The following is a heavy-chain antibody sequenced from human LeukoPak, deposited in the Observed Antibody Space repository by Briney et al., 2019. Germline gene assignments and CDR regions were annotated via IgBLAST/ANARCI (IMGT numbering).Heavy chain of an antibody. D-gene: IGHD6-13*01. CDR1: GFTFDSHF. Sequence: PGGSLRLSCVASGFTFDSHFMNWVRQAPGKGMEWVSSIGSRGSPISYADSLKGRFRISRDNAKNSLYLQMSSLRPEDTAVYYCARERYSRVSHDALGLWGQGTMVTVSS. CDR2: IGSRGSPI. V-gene: IGHV3-21*01. J-gene: IGHJ3*01. CDR3: ARERYSRVSHDALGL.